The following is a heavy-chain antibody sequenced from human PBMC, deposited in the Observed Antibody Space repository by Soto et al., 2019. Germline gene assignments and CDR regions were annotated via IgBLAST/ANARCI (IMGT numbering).Heavy chain of an antibody. CDR2: INHSGST. CDR1: GGSFSGYY. CDR3: ARKATICGVVIMGYYYYMDV. Sequence: SETLSLTCAVYGGSFSGYYWSWIRQPPGKGLEWIGEINHSGSTNYNPSLKSRVTISVDTSKNQFSLKLSSVTAADTAVYYCARKATICGVVIMGYYYYMDVWGKGTKVTVSS. D-gene: IGHD3-3*01. J-gene: IGHJ6*03. V-gene: IGHV4-34*01.